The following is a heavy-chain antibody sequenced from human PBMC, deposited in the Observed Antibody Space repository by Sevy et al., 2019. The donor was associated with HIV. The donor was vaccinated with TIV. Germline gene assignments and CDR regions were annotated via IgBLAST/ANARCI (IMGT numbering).Heavy chain of an antibody. D-gene: IGHD6-19*01. CDR1: GFTFSSYA. Sequence: GGSLRLSCSASGFTFSSYAMHWVRQAPGKGLEYVSAISSNGGSTYYADSVKGRFTISRDNSKNTLYLQMSSLRAEDTAAYYCVNDQQWLYSYFYYYYYGMDVWGQGTTVTVSS. CDR3: VNDQQWLYSYFYYYYYGMDV. J-gene: IGHJ6*02. CDR2: ISSNGGST. V-gene: IGHV3-64D*06.